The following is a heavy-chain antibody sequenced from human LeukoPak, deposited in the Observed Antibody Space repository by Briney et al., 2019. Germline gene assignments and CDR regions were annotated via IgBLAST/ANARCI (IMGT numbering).Heavy chain of an antibody. CDR3: AKGGLRDGYSYAS. V-gene: IGHV3-23*01. J-gene: IGHJ5*02. CDR1: GFTFSTYT. D-gene: IGHD5-24*01. Sequence: GGSLRLSCAASGFTFSTYTMYWVRHPPGKRLEWVSIIGSSGGGIHYADSVKGRFTISRDNSKDALYLQMNSLRVEDTAVYYCAKGGLRDGYSYASWGQGTLITVSS. CDR2: IGSSGGGI.